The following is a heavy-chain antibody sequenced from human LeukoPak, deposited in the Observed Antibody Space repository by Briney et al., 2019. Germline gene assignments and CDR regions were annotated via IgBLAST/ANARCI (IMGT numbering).Heavy chain of an antibody. J-gene: IGHJ3*01. Sequence: GGSLRFSCAASGFTFSSYSMNWVRQAPRKGLEWVSSISSSSSYIYYADSVKGRFTISRDNAKNSLYLQMNSLRAEDTAVYYCARASNWGSGDAFDLWGQGTMVTVSS. CDR2: ISSSSSYI. CDR1: GFTFSSYS. D-gene: IGHD7-27*01. CDR3: ARASNWGSGDAFDL. V-gene: IGHV3-21*01.